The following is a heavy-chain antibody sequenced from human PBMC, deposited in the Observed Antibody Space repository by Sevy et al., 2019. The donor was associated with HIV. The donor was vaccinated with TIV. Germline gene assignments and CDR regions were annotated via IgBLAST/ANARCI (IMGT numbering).Heavy chain of an antibody. CDR1: GFTFSDAW. Sequence: GGPLRLSCAASGFTFSDAWLSWVRQVPGKGLEWVGRIRSKGDGGTTDYAAPVKGRFTITRDDSKNMMYVQMNSLKTEDTGVYYCTTEGADWGQGTLVTVSS. CDR2: IRSKGDGGTT. J-gene: IGHJ4*02. CDR3: TTEGAD. V-gene: IGHV3-15*01.